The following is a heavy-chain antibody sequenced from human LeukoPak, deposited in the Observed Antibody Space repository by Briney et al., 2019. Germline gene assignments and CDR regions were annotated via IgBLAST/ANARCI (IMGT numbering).Heavy chain of an antibody. Sequence: SGGSLRLSCAASGFTFSSYAMSWVRQAPGKGLEWVSGISGSAGSTYYADSVKGRFTISRDNSKNTLFLQMNSLRAEDTAVYYCAKERGAGHIAAAVVDYFDFWGQETLVTVSS. V-gene: IGHV3-23*01. CDR3: AKERGAGHIAAAVVDYFDF. J-gene: IGHJ4*02. CDR2: ISGSAGST. D-gene: IGHD6-13*01. CDR1: GFTFSSYA.